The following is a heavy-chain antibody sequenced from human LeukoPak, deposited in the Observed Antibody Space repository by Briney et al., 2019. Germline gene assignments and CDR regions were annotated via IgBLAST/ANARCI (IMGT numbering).Heavy chain of an antibody. D-gene: IGHD2-2*03. CDR3: ARDHGYCSSTSCYVFDY. V-gene: IGHV1-2*04. CDR1: GYTFTGYY. J-gene: IGHJ4*02. Sequence: GASVKVSCKASGYTFTGYYMHWVRQAPGQGLEWMGWINPNSGGTNYAQKFQGWVTMTRDTSISTAYMELSRLRSDDTAVYYCARDHGYCSSTSCYVFDYWGQGTLVTVSS. CDR2: INPNSGGT.